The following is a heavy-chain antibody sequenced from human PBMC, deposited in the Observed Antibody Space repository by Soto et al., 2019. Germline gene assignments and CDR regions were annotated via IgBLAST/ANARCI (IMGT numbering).Heavy chain of an antibody. CDR2: ISGSGSST. V-gene: IGHV3-23*01. D-gene: IGHD6-6*01. Sequence: GGSLRLSCAASGFTFSSYAMSWVRQAPGKGLEWVSAISGSGSSTYYADSVKGRFTISRDNSKNTLYLQMSSLRAEDTAVYYCAKFQGARIAAPWLRVFDSWGQGTMVTVSS. CDR1: GFTFSSYA. J-gene: IGHJ3*02. CDR3: AKFQGARIAAPWLRVFDS.